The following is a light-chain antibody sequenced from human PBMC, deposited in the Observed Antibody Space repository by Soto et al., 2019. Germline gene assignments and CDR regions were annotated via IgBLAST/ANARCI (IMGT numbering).Light chain of an antibody. CDR3: QSYDSSLSAYV. Sequence: QSVLTQPPSVSGAPGQRVSISCTGSSSNIGATYDVHWYQHLPGTAPKLLIYGNSNRPSGVPDRFSGSKSGTSASLAITELQAEDEADYYCQSYDSSLSAYVFGTGTKVTVL. CDR1: SSNIGATYD. J-gene: IGLJ1*01. V-gene: IGLV1-40*01. CDR2: GNS.